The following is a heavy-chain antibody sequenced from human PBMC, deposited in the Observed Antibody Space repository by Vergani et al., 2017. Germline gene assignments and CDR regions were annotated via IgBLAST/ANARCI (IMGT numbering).Heavy chain of an antibody. CDR1: GGSISSGSYY. CDR2: IYTSGST. CDR3: AKDLTSGAYGMDV. J-gene: IGHJ6*02. V-gene: IGHV4-61*02. Sequence: QVQLQESGPGLVKPSQTLSLTCTVSGGSISSGSYYWSWIRQPAGKGLEWIGRIYTSGSTNYNPSLKSRVTMSVDTSKNQFSLKLSSVTAADTAVYYCAKDLTSGAYGMDVWGQGTTVTVSS. D-gene: IGHD3-10*01.